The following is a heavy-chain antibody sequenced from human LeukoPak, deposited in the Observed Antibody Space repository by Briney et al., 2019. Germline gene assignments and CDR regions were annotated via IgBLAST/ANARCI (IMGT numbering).Heavy chain of an antibody. Sequence: GASVKVSCKASGGTFSSYAISWVRQAPGQGLEWMGGIIPIFGTANYAQKFQGRVTITADESTSTAYMELSSLRSEDTAVYYCASGSYYGSGSYTWFDPWGQGTLVTVSS. CDR1: GGTFSSYA. CDR2: IIPIFGTA. CDR3: ASGSYYGSGSYTWFDP. V-gene: IGHV1-69*13. J-gene: IGHJ5*02. D-gene: IGHD3-10*01.